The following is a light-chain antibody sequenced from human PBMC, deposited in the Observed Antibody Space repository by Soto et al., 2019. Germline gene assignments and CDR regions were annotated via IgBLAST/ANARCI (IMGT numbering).Light chain of an antibody. Sequence: QSALTQPPSAFGSPGQSVTISCTGTSIDVGGYNHVSWYQQHPGKAPKLMIFEVTNRPSGVPDLFSGSKSGNTASLTVSGLQAEDEADYYCSSFGGNYWVFGGGTKLTVL. CDR2: EVT. J-gene: IGLJ3*02. CDR3: SSFGGNYWV. CDR1: SIDVGGYNH. V-gene: IGLV2-8*01.